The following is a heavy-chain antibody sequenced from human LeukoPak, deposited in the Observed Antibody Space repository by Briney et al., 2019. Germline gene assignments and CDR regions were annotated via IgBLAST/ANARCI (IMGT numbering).Heavy chain of an antibody. J-gene: IGHJ4*02. CDR1: GFTFSSYE. CDR2: ISSSGSTI. Sequence: GGSLRLSCAASGFTFSSYEMNWVRQAPGKGLEWVSYISSSGSTIYYADSMKGRFTISRDNAKNSLYLQVNSLRAEDTAVYYCARDIYGSGPPVGDTIDYWGQGTLVTVSS. D-gene: IGHD3-10*01. CDR3: ARDIYGSGPPVGDTIDY. V-gene: IGHV3-48*03.